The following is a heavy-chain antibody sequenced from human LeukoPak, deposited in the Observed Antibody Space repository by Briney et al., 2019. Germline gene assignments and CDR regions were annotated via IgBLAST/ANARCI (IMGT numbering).Heavy chain of an antibody. J-gene: IGHJ6*03. CDR2: VYYSGTT. CDR3: VRQNSDYYYYYLDV. V-gene: IGHV4-39*01. D-gene: IGHD1-7*01. CDR1: GGSVSSSSSY. Sequence: PSETLSLTCTVSGGSVSSSSSYWAWIRQPPGRGLEWIGRVYYSGTTYYNTSLESRFPISEDTSRNRFSLMLSSVTAADTAVYYCVRQNSDYYYYYLDVWGEGTTVIVSS.